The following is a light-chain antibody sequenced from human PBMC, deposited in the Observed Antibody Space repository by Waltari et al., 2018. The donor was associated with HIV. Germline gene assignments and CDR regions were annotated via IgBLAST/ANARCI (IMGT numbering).Light chain of an antibody. J-gene: IGLJ2*01. CDR1: RSNIGRNT. V-gene: IGLV1-44*01. CDR3: AAWDDSLTGSHVI. Sequence: QSVLSQPPSASGTPGQRVTISCSGSRSNIGRNTVHWYQQLPGTAPKLLIDSNSQRPSGVPDRFSDSKSGTSASLAISGLQSEDEAEYYCAAWDDSLTGSHVIFGGGTKLTVL. CDR2: SNS.